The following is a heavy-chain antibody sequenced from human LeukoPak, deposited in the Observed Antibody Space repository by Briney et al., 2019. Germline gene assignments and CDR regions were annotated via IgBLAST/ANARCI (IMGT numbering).Heavy chain of an antibody. D-gene: IGHD6-13*01. CDR1: GGSISSSSYY. V-gene: IGHV4-39*07. J-gene: IGHJ4*02. Sequence: SETLSLTCTVSGGSISSSSYYWGWIRQPPGKGLEWIGSIYYSGSTYYNPSLKSRVTISVDTSKNQFSLKLSSVTAADTAVYYCAIVRIAAAGYYFDYWGQGTLVTVSS. CDR2: IYYSGST. CDR3: AIVRIAAAGYYFDY.